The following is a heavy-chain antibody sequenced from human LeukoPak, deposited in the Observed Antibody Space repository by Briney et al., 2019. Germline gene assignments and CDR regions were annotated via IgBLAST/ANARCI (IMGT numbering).Heavy chain of an antibody. Sequence: GASVKVSCKASGGTFSSYAISWVRQALGQGLEWMGGIIPIFGTANYAQKFQGRVTITADESTSTAYMELSSLRSEDTAVYYCARDREDTAMALGGWGQGTLVTVSS. V-gene: IGHV1-69*13. CDR2: IIPIFGTA. J-gene: IGHJ4*02. CDR1: GGTFSSYA. CDR3: ARDREDTAMALGG. D-gene: IGHD5-18*01.